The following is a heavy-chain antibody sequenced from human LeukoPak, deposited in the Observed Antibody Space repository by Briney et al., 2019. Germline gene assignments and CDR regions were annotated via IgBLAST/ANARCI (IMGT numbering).Heavy chain of an antibody. CDR2: ISYDGSNK. CDR1: GFTFSSYG. V-gene: IGHV3-30*18. Sequence: AGGSLRLSCAASGFTFSSYGMHWVRQAPGEGLEWVAVISYDGSNKYYAGSVKGRFTISRDNSKNTLYLQMNSLRAEDTAVYYCANGDYYDSSGYYFDYWGQGTLVTVSS. CDR3: ANGDYYDSSGYYFDY. J-gene: IGHJ4*02. D-gene: IGHD3-22*01.